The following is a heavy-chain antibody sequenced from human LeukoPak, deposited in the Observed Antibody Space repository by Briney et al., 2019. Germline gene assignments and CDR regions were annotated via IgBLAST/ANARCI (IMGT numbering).Heavy chain of an antibody. Sequence: GASVKVSCKASGYTFTSYSISWVRQAPGQGLEWMGGIIPIFGTANYAQKFQGRVTITADESTSTAYMELSSLRSEDTAVYYCARVVVAATLRAENWFDPWGQGTLVTVSS. D-gene: IGHD2-15*01. CDR3: ARVVVAATLRAENWFDP. CDR1: GYTFTSYS. CDR2: IIPIFGTA. J-gene: IGHJ5*02. V-gene: IGHV1-69*13.